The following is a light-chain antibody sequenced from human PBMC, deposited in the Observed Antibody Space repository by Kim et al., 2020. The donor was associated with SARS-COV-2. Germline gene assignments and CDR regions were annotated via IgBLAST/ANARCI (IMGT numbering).Light chain of an antibody. V-gene: IGKV3-11*01. CDR1: KNVRHH. CDR3: HQRYDWPLT. Sequence: LYPGERATLSCRASKNVRHHLTWYRQTPGQAPRLLIYDTSFRATGVPARFSGSGSGTDFTLTISSLEPEDFAVYYCHQRYDWPLTFGGGTKVDIK. J-gene: IGKJ4*01. CDR2: DTS.